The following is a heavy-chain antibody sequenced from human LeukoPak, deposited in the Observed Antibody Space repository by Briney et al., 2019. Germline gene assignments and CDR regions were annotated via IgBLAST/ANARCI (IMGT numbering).Heavy chain of an antibody. Sequence: SETLSLTCTVSGGSISSGGYYWSWIRQHPGKGLEWIGYIYYSGSTNYNPSLKSRVTISVDTSKNQFSLKLSSVTAADTAVYYCARGRNCTNGVCYLDYWGQGTLVTVSS. V-gene: IGHV4-31*03. J-gene: IGHJ4*02. D-gene: IGHD2-8*01. CDR3: ARGRNCTNGVCYLDY. CDR1: GGSISSGGYY. CDR2: IYYSGST.